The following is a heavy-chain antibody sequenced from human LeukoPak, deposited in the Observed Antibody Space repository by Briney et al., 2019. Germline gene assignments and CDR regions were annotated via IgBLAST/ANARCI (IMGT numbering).Heavy chain of an antibody. Sequence: ASVKVSCKASGYTFTSYHLHWVRQTPGQGLEWMGIINPSGGDINYAQKFQGRVTMSREMSTSTVYMELRSLRPEDTAVYYCARGVHPGRGWFDPWGQGTLVTVSS. CDR1: GYTFTSYH. CDR2: INPSGGDI. J-gene: IGHJ5*02. D-gene: IGHD1-1*01. CDR3: ARGVHPGRGWFDP. V-gene: IGHV1-46*01.